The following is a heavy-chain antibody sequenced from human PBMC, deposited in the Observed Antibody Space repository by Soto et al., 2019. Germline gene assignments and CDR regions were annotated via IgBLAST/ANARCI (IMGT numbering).Heavy chain of an antibody. D-gene: IGHD2-15*01. J-gene: IGHJ4*02. CDR1: GGPISSYY. V-gene: IGHV4-59*01. Sequence: SQTLSLTCTVSGGPISSYYWSWILQPTGKGLEWIGYIYYSGSTNYNPSLKSRVTISVDTSKNQFSLKLSSVTAANTAVYYCARGYCSGGSCYPNLIDYWGQGTLVTVSS. CDR2: IYYSGST. CDR3: ARGYCSGGSCYPNLIDY.